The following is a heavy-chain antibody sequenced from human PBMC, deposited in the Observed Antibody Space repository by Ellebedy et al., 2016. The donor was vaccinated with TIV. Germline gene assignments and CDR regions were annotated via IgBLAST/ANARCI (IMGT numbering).Heavy chain of an antibody. D-gene: IGHD6-19*01. Sequence: MPSETLSLTCAVYGGSLSGYYWSWIRQPPGKGLEWIGGISYSGSTYYNPSLKSRVTISVDTSKNQFSLKLISVTAADTAVYYCARWIVVAGGFDYWGQGTLVTVSS. V-gene: IGHV4-34*01. CDR1: GGSLSGYY. CDR2: ISYSGST. J-gene: IGHJ4*02. CDR3: ARWIVVAGGFDY.